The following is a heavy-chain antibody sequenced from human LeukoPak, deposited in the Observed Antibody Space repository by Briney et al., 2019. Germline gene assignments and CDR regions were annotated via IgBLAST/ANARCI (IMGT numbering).Heavy chain of an antibody. CDR1: GGSISSSSYY. CDR2: IYYSGST. V-gene: IGHV4-39*07. J-gene: IGHJ4*02. CDR3: ARDLFSLDPGYSYGFLDY. D-gene: IGHD5-18*01. Sequence: PSETLSLTCTVSGGSISSSSYYWGWIRQPPGKGLEWIGSIYYSGSTYYNPSLKSRVTISVDTSKNQFSLKLSSVTAADTAVYYCARDLFSLDPGYSYGFLDYWGQGTLVTVSS.